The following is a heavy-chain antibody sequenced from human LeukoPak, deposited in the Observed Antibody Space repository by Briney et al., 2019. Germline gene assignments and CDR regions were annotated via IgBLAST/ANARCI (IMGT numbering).Heavy chain of an antibody. CDR1: GFTFSAYW. CDR3: ARKTVVGSYFDY. J-gene: IGHJ4*02. V-gene: IGHV3-7*03. D-gene: IGHD4-23*01. CDR2: IKQDGSDK. Sequence: GALGLSCAASGFTFSAYWMSWVRQAPGKGLEWVANIKQDGSDKYYVDSVKGRFTISRDNAKNSLYLQMNSLRAEDTAVYYCARKTVVGSYFDYWGQGTPVTVSS.